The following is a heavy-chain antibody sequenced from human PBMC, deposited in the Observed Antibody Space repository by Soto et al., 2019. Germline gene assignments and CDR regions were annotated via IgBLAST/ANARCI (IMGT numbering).Heavy chain of an antibody. V-gene: IGHV3-30*18. CDR3: AKDLYGVWPALYYFDY. Sequence: GGSLRLSCAASGFTFSSYGMHWVRQAPGKGLEWVAVISYDGSNKYYADSVKGRFTISRDNSKNTLYLQMNSLRAEDTAVYYCAKDLYGVWPALYYFDYWGQGTLVTVSS. J-gene: IGHJ4*02. CDR2: ISYDGSNK. CDR1: GFTFSSYG. D-gene: IGHD2-8*01.